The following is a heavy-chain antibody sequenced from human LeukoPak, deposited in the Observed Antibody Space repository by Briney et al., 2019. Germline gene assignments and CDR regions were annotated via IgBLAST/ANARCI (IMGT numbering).Heavy chain of an antibody. J-gene: IGHJ4*02. V-gene: IGHV3-53*01. CDR2: IYSGDNT. D-gene: IGHD3-22*01. Sequence: GGSLRLSCAASGFTVSSNYMSWVRQAPGKGLEWVSVIYSGDNTYYADSVKGRFTISRDNSKNTLYLHMNRLRAEDSAVYYCARGTTPHYYDSSGYPYWGQGTLVTVSS. CDR1: GFTVSSNY. CDR3: ARGTTPHYYDSSGYPY.